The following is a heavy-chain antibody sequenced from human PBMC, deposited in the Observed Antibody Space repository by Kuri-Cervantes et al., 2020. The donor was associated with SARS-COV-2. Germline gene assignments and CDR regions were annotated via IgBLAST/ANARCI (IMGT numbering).Heavy chain of an antibody. CDR2: IYYSGST. V-gene: IGHV4-39*01. CDR1: GGSFSGYY. Sequence: SETLSLTCAVYGGSFSGYYWGWIRQPPGKGLEWIGSIYYSGSTYYNPSLKSRVTISVDTSKNQFSLKLSSVTAADTAVYYCARLTSGFDLYSSGWYYFNYWGQGTLVTVSS. J-gene: IGHJ4*02. D-gene: IGHD6-19*01. CDR3: ARLTSGFDLYSSGWYYFNY.